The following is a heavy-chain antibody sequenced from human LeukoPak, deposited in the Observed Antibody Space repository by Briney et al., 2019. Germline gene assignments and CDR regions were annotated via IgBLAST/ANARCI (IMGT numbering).Heavy chain of an antibody. CDR1: GFTFSTYG. V-gene: IGHV3-30*18. Sequence: GGSLRLSCTTSGFTFSTYGMHWVRQAPGRGLEWVALLSFDGKNKYYADSVKGRFTVSRDNSKNTLYLQMNSLRDDDTAVYYCAKGQELDYWGQGTLVIVSS. CDR3: AKGQELDY. CDR2: LSFDGKNK. J-gene: IGHJ4*02.